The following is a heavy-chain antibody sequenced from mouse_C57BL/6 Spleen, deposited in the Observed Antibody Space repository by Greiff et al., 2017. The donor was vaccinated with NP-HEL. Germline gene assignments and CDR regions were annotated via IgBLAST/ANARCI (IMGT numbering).Heavy chain of an antibody. CDR2: INPSNGGT. CDR3: SRGYYGSSYESMDY. CDR1: GYTFTSYW. Sequence: QVQLQQPGTELVKPGASVKLSCKASGYTFTSYWMNWVKQRPGQGLEWIGNINPSNGGTNYNEKFKSKATLTVDKSSSTAYMVLSSLTSEDSAFYYCSRGYYGSSYESMDYCGQATSVTASS. V-gene: IGHV1-53*01. D-gene: IGHD1-1*01. J-gene: IGHJ4*01.